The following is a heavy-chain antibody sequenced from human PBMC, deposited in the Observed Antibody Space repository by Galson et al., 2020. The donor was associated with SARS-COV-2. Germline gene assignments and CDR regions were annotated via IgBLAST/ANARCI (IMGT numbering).Heavy chain of an antibody. CDR2: ISSSGSTI. CDR1: GFTFSSYE. D-gene: IGHD6-13*01. V-gene: IGHV3-48*03. CDR3: ARDGRAAAGSRTFDY. Sequence: GGSLRLSCAASGFTFSSYEMNWVRQAPGKGLEWVSYISSSGSTIYYADSVKGRFTISRDNAKNSLYLQMNSLRAEDTAVYYCARDGRAAAGSRTFDYWGQGTLVTVSS. J-gene: IGHJ4*02.